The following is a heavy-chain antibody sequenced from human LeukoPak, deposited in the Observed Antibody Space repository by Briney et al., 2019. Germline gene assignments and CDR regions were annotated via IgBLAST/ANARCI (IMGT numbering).Heavy chain of an antibody. CDR2: ISASSSHI. V-gene: IGHV3-21*01. CDR3: ARDDNWNDKPFDL. J-gene: IGHJ4*02. D-gene: IGHD1-20*01. CDR1: GFTFSFYM. Sequence: GGSLRLSRTASGFTFSFYMMNWVRQAPGKGLEWVSSISASSSHIYYADSLKGRFTVSRDNAKNSLYLQMNNLRAEDTAVYYCARDDNWNDKPFDLWGPGTLVTVSS.